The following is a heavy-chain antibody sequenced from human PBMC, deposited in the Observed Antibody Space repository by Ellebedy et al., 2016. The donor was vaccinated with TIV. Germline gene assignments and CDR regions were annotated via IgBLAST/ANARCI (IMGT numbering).Heavy chain of an antibody. CDR3: ARPYCSGGSCYRDALDI. D-gene: IGHD2-15*01. J-gene: IGHJ3*02. CDR2: ISPRDSYT. CDR1: GYSFTNYW. V-gene: IGHV5-51*01. Sequence: GESLKISCKGSGYSFTNYWNGWVRQMPGKGLEWMGIISPRDSYTRYSPSFQGQVTISDDKSISTAYLPWSSLKASDTAVYYCARPYCSGGSCYRDALDIWGQGTVVTVSS.